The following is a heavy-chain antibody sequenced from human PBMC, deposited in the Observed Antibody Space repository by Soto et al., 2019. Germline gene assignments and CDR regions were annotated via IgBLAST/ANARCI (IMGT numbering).Heavy chain of an antibody. CDR2: IYHSGST. CDR1: GYSISSGYY. CDR3: ARDMANDFWSGGNWFDP. V-gene: IGHV4-38-2*02. Sequence: PSETLSLTCAVSGYSISSGYYWGWIRQPPGKGLEWIGSIYHSGSTYYNPSLKSRVTISVDTSKNQFSLKLSSVTAADTAVYYCARDMANDFWSGGNWFDPLGQRPLVPVSS. J-gene: IGHJ5*02. D-gene: IGHD3-3*01.